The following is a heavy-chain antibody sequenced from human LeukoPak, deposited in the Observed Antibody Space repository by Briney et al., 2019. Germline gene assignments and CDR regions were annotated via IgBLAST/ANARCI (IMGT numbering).Heavy chain of an antibody. V-gene: IGHV1-18*01. CDR2: ISPYNGNT. Sequence: ASVKVSCKASGYKFTNYGISWVRQAPGQGLEWMGWISPYNGNTIYARKLQGRVTITTDTSTSTAYMELRSLRSDDTAVYYCARGSPPRVYYDRSGYYSYYFDYWGQGTLVTVSS. CDR1: GYKFTNYG. J-gene: IGHJ4*02. CDR3: ARGSPPRVYYDRSGYYSYYFDY. D-gene: IGHD3-22*01.